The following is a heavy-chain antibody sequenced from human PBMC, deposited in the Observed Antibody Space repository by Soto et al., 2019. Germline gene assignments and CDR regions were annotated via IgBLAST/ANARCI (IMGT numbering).Heavy chain of an antibody. V-gene: IGHV6-1*01. CDR3: ARERRRYITGTTGYYYYMDV. CDR1: GDSVSSNSAA. Sequence: SQTLSLTCAISGDSVSSNSAAWNWIRQSPSRGLEWLGRTYYRSKWYNDYAVSVKSRITINPDTSKNQFSLQLNSVTPEDTAVYYCARERRRYITGTTGYYYYMDVWGKGTTVTVSS. J-gene: IGHJ6*03. D-gene: IGHD1-20*01. CDR2: TYYRSKWYN.